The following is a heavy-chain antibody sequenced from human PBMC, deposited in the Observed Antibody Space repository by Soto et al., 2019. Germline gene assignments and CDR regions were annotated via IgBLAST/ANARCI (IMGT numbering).Heavy chain of an antibody. CDR1: GDTFNRYA. CDR3: ARGARFLEWLSFDH. V-gene: IGHV1-69*12. D-gene: IGHD3-3*01. Sequence: QVQLEQSGAEVKKPGSSVKVSCKASGDTFNRYAISWVRQAPGQGLEWMGGIIPIFGTASYAQQFQGRVTITADESTSTAYMAVTSLRSEDTAVYYCARGARFLEWLSFDHWGQGTLVTVSS. CDR2: IIPIFGTA. J-gene: IGHJ4*02.